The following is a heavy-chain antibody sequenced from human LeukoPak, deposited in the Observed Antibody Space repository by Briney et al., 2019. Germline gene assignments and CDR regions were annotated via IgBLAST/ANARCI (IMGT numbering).Heavy chain of an antibody. Sequence: SGGSLRLSCAASGFTFSSYAMSWVRQAPGKGLEWVSAISGSGGSTYYADSVKGRFTISRDNSKNTLYLQMNSLRAEDTAVYYCAKDKPETYYDFWSGRRPYYFDYWGQGTPVTVSS. V-gene: IGHV3-23*01. D-gene: IGHD3-3*01. CDR2: ISGSGGST. CDR1: GFTFSSYA. J-gene: IGHJ4*02. CDR3: AKDKPETYYDFWSGRRPYYFDY.